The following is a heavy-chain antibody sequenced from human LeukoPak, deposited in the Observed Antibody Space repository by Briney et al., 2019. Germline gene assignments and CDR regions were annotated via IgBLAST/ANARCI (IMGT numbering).Heavy chain of an antibody. Sequence: GGSLRLSCSASGFTFSSYPMSWVRQAPGKGLEWVSTISGSGGSTDYADSVKGRFTISRDNSKNTLYLQMNSLRAEDTARYYCAKQKGYCSGGSCYYSDYWGQGTLVTVSS. J-gene: IGHJ4*02. CDR3: AKQKGYCSGGSCYYSDY. CDR1: GFTFSSYP. D-gene: IGHD2-15*01. CDR2: ISGSGGST. V-gene: IGHV3-23*01.